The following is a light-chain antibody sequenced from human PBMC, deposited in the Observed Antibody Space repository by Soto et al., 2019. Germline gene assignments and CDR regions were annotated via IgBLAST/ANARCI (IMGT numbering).Light chain of an antibody. V-gene: IGKV1-17*01. CDR2: GAS. CDR1: QGIGND. CDR3: LQHYSYPRT. Sequence: DIQMTQSPSSLSASVGDRVTITCRASQGIGNDLVWFQQKPGKAPKRLIYGASSLQSGVPSRFSGSGSGTEFTLTISSXQAEDFATYHCLQHYSYPRTFGQGTKVDIK. J-gene: IGKJ1*01.